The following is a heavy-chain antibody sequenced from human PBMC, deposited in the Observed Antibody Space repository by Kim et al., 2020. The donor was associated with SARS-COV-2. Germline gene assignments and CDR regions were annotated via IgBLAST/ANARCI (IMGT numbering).Heavy chain of an antibody. J-gene: IGHJ4*01. Sequence: SAESVRGRFTVSRDNAKNTVYRQMNRLRDDDTAVYYCARSAYSTMFDYWGQGTLVTVSS. D-gene: IGHD4-4*01. V-gene: IGHV3-74*01. CDR3: ARSAYSTMFDY.